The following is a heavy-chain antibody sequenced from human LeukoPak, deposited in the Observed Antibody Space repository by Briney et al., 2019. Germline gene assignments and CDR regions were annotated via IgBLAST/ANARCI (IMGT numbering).Heavy chain of an antibody. V-gene: IGHV3-48*01. CDR3: ACSVMTTVVAFDY. CDR1: GFTFSSYS. J-gene: IGHJ4*02. CDR2: ISSSSSTI. D-gene: IGHD4-23*01. Sequence: TGGSLRLSCAASGFTFSSYSMNWVRQAPGKGLEWVSYISSSSSTIYYADSVKGRFTISRGNAKNSLYLQMNSLRAEDTAVYYCACSVMTTVVAFDYWGQGTLVTVSS.